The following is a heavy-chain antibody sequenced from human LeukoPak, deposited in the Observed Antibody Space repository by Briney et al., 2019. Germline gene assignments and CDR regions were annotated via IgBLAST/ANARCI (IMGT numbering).Heavy chain of an antibody. J-gene: IGHJ4*02. CDR1: GGSIRSSSYY. D-gene: IGHD6-19*01. CDR3: ARQVVAVAGTGYFDY. Sequence: SETLSPTCTVSGGSIRSSSYYWGWIRQPPGKGLEWTGSIYYSGSTYYNASLKSRGTISVDTSKNQFSLKLNSVTAADTAVYFCARQVVAVAGTGYFDYWGQGTLVTVSS. V-gene: IGHV4-39*01. CDR2: IYYSGST.